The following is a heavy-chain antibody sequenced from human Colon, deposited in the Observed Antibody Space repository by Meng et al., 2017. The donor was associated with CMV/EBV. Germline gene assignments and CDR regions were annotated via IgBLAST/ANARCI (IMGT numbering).Heavy chain of an antibody. CDR1: GYTFTGNY. D-gene: IGHD5-24*01. Sequence: ASVKVSCKASGYTFTGNYMHWVRQAPGQGLEWMGWINPTSGGTNYAQKFQGRVTLTWDTSINTAYMELSSLRSDDTAVYYCASRERWLQSVDYWGQGTLVTVSS. J-gene: IGHJ4*02. V-gene: IGHV1-2*02. CDR3: ASRERWLQSVDY. CDR2: INPTSGGT.